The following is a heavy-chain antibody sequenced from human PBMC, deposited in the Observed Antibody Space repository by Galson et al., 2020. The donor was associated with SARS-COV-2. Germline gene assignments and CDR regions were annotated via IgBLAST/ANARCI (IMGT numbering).Heavy chain of an antibody. CDR2: VNAGNGNT. J-gene: IGHJ4*02. CDR1: GYTFTSHA. CDR3: ARDRDRWDQILSF. V-gene: IGHV1-3*01. Sequence: ASVKVSCKASGYTFTSHAMHWVRQAPGQRLEWMGWVNAGNGNTKYSQKFQGRLTITRDTSASTAYMELSTLRSEDTALYYCARDRDRWDQILSFWGQGTLVTVSS. D-gene: IGHD2-2*01.